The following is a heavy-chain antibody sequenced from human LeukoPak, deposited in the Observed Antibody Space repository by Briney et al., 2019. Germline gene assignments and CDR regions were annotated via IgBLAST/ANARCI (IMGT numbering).Heavy chain of an antibody. V-gene: IGHV3-11*01. D-gene: IGHD3-10*01. CDR2: ISSSGSST. Sequence: GGSLRLSCAASGFTFSDYYMNWIRQAPGKGLEWVSYISSSGSSTYYADSVRGRFTISKDNAKNSLYLQMNSLRVEDTAVYYCARVNSARGALDYWGQGTLVTVSS. CDR1: GFTFSDYY. J-gene: IGHJ4*02. CDR3: ARVNSARGALDY.